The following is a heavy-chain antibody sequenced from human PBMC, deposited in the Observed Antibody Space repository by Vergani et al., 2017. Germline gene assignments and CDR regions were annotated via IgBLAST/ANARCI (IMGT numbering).Heavy chain of an antibody. V-gene: IGHV1-69*01. CDR3: ARXPDEYSIFYYYMDV. Sequence: QVQLVQSGAEVKKSGASVMLSCKSSGYSFTNFGVTWVRQAPGQGLEWMGGIIPIFGTANYAQKFQGRVTITADESTSTAYMELSSLRSEDTAVYYCARXPDEYSIFYYYMDVWGKGTTVTVSS. CDR1: GYSFTNFG. J-gene: IGHJ6*03. CDR2: IIPIFGTA. D-gene: IGHD6-6*01.